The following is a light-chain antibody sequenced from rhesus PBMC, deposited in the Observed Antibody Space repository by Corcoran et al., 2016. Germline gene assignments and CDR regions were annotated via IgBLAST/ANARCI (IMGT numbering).Light chain of an antibody. CDR2: KVT. Sequence: DIVMTQSPLSLPVTPGEPASMSCRSTQSLLHSNGNTYLHWYLQKPGQSPRLLSSKVTKRESGVPDRFSGGGSGTVFTLKISRVEPEDVGVYYCMQRTTDPWPFGQGTKVEIK. J-gene: IGKJ1*01. CDR1: QSLLHSNGNTY. CDR3: MQRTTDPWP. V-gene: IGKV2S3*01.